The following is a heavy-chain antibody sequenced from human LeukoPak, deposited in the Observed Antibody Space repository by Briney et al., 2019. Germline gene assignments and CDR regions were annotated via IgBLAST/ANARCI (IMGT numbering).Heavy chain of an antibody. V-gene: IGHV4-39*01. Sequence: ASETLSLTCTVSGGSISSGTYYWAWIRQPPGKGLEWIGDIYHSGSDYSNPSLKSRVTISVDTSKNQFSLKLSSVTAADTAVYYCARRPELSGYYYTFDYWGQGTLVTVSS. D-gene: IGHD3-22*01. CDR2: IYHSGSD. CDR1: GGSISSGTYY. CDR3: ARRPELSGYYYTFDY. J-gene: IGHJ4*02.